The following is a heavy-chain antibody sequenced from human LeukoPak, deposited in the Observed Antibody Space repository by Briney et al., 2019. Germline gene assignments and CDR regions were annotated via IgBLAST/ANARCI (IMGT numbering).Heavy chain of an antibody. V-gene: IGHV1-69*04. CDR1: GGSFSSYV. Sequence: SVKVSCKASGGSFSSYVISWVRQAPGQGLEWMGRIIPFGGIANYAQKFQGRVTLTADTSTTTAYMELSSLRSEDTAVYYCAREGAGATAFDYWGQGTLVTVSS. CDR2: IIPFGGIA. D-gene: IGHD1-26*01. CDR3: AREGAGATAFDY. J-gene: IGHJ4*02.